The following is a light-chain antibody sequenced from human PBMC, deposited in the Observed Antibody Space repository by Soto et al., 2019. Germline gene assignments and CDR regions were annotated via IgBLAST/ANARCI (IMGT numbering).Light chain of an antibody. CDR1: SSDVGSYNL. CDR3: LSFSGSSTLV. V-gene: IGLV2-23*01. Sequence: QSALTQPASVSGSPGQSITISCTGTSSDVGSYNLVSWYQQHPGKAPKLMIYEDSKRPSGVSNRFSGSKSGNTASLTISGLQAEDEAGYHCLSFSGSSTLVFGGGTKLTVL. J-gene: IGLJ2*01. CDR2: EDS.